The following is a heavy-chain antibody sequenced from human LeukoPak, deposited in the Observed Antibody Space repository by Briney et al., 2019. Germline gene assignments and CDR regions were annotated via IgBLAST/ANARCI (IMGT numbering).Heavy chain of an antibody. Sequence: PSETLSLTCAVSGYSISSGYSWGWIRQPPGKGLEWIGIIYHIGSTYYNPSLRSGVNISVDTSENQFSLKLSSVSAGDTAVYYCARLRMGMGSVDYWGQGTLVSVSS. V-gene: IGHV4-38-2*01. CDR1: GYSISSGYS. D-gene: IGHD7-27*01. CDR2: IYHIGST. CDR3: ARLRMGMGSVDY. J-gene: IGHJ4*02.